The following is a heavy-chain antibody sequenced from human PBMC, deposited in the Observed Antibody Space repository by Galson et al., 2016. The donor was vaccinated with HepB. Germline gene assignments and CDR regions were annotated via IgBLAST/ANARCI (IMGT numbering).Heavy chain of an antibody. CDR3: ARCTKGVCYTY. V-gene: IGHV1-3*01. Sequence: SVKVSCKASGYTFTSYAMHWVRQAPGQRLEWMGWINAGNGNTKYSQKFQGRVTITRDTSASTAYMELGSLRSEDTAVYYCARCTKGVCYTYWGQGTLVTVSS. CDR1: GYTFTSYA. D-gene: IGHD2-8*01. CDR2: INAGNGNT. J-gene: IGHJ4*02.